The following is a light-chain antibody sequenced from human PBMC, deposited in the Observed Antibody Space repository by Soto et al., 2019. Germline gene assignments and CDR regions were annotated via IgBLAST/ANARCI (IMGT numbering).Light chain of an antibody. Sequence: DIPMTQSPSTLSASVGDRVTITCRASESISNWLAWFQQKPGKAPKLLIHKTSTFESGVPSRFSGSGSGTEFTLTISSLQPDDFATYFCQQYSTYWSFGQGTKVEIK. CDR3: QQYSTYWS. V-gene: IGKV1-5*03. J-gene: IGKJ1*01. CDR1: ESISNW. CDR2: KTS.